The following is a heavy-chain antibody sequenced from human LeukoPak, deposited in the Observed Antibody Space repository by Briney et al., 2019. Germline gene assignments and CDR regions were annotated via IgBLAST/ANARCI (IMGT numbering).Heavy chain of an antibody. CDR3: ARAVAADF. CDR2: ISSTSSTI. J-gene: IGHJ4*02. D-gene: IGHD6-19*01. V-gene: IGHV3-48*02. Sequence: PGGSLRLSCTASGFTFSDYTMNWVRQAPGMGLAWVSSISSTSSTIYYADSVKGRFTISRDNARNSLYLQMNSLRDEDTAVYYCARAVAADFRGQGTQVTVSS. CDR1: GFTFSDYT.